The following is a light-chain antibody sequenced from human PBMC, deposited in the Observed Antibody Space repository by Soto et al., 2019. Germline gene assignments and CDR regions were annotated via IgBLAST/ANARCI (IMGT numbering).Light chain of an antibody. CDR2: LNSDGSH. J-gene: IGLJ2*01. CDR1: SGHSSYA. Sequence: QPVLTQSPSASASLGASVKLTCTLSSGHSSYAIAWHQQQPEKGPRYLMKLNSDGSHRKGDGIPDRFSGSSSGAERYLTIPILQSEDEADYYCQTWGSGIRVVFGGGTKLTVL. CDR3: QTWGSGIRVV. V-gene: IGLV4-69*01.